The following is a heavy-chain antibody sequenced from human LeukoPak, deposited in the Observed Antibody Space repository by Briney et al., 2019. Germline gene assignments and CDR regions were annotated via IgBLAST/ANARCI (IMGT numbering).Heavy chain of an antibody. CDR1: GFTFSNYY. CDR3: PKDLSGHWCVDY. CDR2: ISDDGERK. J-gene: IGHJ4*02. Sequence: GGSLRLSCVASGFTFSNYYMHWVRQAPGKGLEWVAIISDDGERKFYADSVRGRITISRDKSKNTLFLQMNSLRADDTAVYFCPKDLSGHWCVDYWGQGTLVTVSS. D-gene: IGHD4/OR15-4a*01. V-gene: IGHV3-30*18.